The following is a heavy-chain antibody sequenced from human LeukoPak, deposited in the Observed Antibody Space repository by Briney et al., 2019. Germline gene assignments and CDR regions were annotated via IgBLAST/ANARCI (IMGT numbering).Heavy chain of an antibody. J-gene: IGHJ4*02. D-gene: IGHD5-24*01. V-gene: IGHV3-48*01. Sequence: GGSLRLSCAASGFTFRDYSMNWVRQAPGRGLEWISYIGIDSGNTNYADSVKGRFTISGDKAKNSLYLQMNSLRVEDTAVYYCARDYKYAFDNWGQGTLVTVSS. CDR3: ARDYKYAFDN. CDR2: IGIDSGNT. CDR1: GFTFRDYS.